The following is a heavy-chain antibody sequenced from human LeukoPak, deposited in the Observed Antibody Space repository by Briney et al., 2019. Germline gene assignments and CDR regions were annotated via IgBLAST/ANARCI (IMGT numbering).Heavy chain of an antibody. J-gene: IGHJ4*02. CDR2: ISYDGSNK. CDR3: ARDRAARPWGVFDY. Sequence: SCKASGGTFSSYAMHWVRQAPGKGLEWVAVISYDGSNKYYADSVKGRFTISRDNSKNTLYLQMNSLRAEDTAVYYCARDRAARPWGVFDYWGQGTLVTVSS. D-gene: IGHD6-6*01. CDR1: GGTFSSYA. V-gene: IGHV3-30*04.